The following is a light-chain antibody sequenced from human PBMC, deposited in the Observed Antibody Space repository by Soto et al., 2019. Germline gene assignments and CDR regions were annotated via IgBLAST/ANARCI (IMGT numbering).Light chain of an antibody. CDR1: TSNLGSNF. Sequence: QAVVTQPPSASGTPGQRVTISCSGSTSNLGSNFVYWYQQVPGAAPKLLISRNDQRPSGVPDRFSGSKSGTSASLAISGLRSEDEADYHCAAWDGSLRGVVFGGGTKVTVL. J-gene: IGLJ3*02. CDR3: AAWDGSLRGVV. V-gene: IGLV1-47*01. CDR2: RND.